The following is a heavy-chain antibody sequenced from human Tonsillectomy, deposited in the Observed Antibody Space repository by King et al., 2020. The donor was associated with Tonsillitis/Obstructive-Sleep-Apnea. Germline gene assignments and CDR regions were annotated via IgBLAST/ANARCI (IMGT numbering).Heavy chain of an antibody. V-gene: IGHV1-18*01. Sequence: VQLVQSGPEVKKPGASVKVACKTSGYIFNIYGITWVRQAPGQGLELRGWISAYNGDTKYAPKFQGRLTVTTDTSTSTAYMDLRSLRSDDTAVYYCARAGDALDFWGQGTMVTVSS. CDR2: ISAYNGDT. J-gene: IGHJ3*01. CDR1: GYIFNIYG. CDR3: ARAGDALDF.